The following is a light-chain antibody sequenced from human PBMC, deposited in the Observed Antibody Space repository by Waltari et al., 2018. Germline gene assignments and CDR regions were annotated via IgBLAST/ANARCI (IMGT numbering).Light chain of an antibody. CDR2: WAS. CDR3: QQYCTIPIT. J-gene: IGKJ5*01. CDR1: QTVLYSSNSKDY. V-gene: IGKV4-1*01. Sequence: DIVMTQSPDSLAVSPGERATITCKSSQTVLYSSNSKDYLAWYQQKPGQPPKLPIYWASTRESGVPDRFSGSGSGTDFTLTISSLQAEDVAVYYCQQYCTIPITFGQGTRLEIK.